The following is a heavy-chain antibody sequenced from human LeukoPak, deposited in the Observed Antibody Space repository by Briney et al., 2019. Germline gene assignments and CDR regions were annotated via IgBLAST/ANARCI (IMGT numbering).Heavy chain of an antibody. CDR2: INWNGGST. D-gene: IGHD3-22*01. CDR3: ARAGEYYYDSSGYYYQDY. Sequence: PEGSLRLSCAASGFTFDDYGMSWVRQAPGKGLEWVSGINWNGGSTGYADSVKGRFTISRDNAKNSLYLQMNSLRAEDTALYYCARAGEYYYDSSGYYYQDYWGQGTLVTVSS. CDR1: GFTFDDYG. J-gene: IGHJ4*02. V-gene: IGHV3-20*04.